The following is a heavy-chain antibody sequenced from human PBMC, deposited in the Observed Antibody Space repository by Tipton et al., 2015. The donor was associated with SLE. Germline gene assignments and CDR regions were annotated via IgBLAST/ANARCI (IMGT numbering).Heavy chain of an antibody. J-gene: IGHJ5*02. CDR2: LYHRGST. Sequence: TLSLTCAVSGYSITSGDYWGWNRQPPGNGLECVGSLYHRGSTSYNPSLKSRVTISTDTSKHEIYMKLTSVTATDTAAYFCARDPDDSTWRNGWFDPWGQGTLVTVSS. CDR3: ARDPDDSTWRNGWFDP. CDR1: GYSITSGDY. D-gene: IGHD6-13*01. V-gene: IGHV4-38-2*02.